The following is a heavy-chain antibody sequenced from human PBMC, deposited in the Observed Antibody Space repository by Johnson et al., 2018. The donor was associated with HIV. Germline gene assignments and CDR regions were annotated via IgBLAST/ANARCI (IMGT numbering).Heavy chain of an antibody. D-gene: IGHD5-24*01. J-gene: IGHJ3*02. CDR2: IWYDGSNK. CDR3: ARGEMATTYHAAFDI. Sequence: VQLMESGGGVVQPGRSLRLSCAASGFTFSSYGMHWVRQAPGKGLEWVAVIWYDGSNKYYADSVKGRFTISRDNSKNTLYLQMNSLRAEDTAVYYCARGEMATTYHAAFDIWGQGTMVTVS. CDR1: GFTFSSYG. V-gene: IGHV3-33*01.